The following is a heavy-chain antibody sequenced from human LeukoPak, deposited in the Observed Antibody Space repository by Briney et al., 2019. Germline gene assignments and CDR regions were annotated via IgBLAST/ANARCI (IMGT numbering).Heavy chain of an antibody. CDR3: ARLNYDFWSGPTWFDP. Sequence: GGSLRLSCAASGFTFSSYSMNWVRQAPGKGLEWVSSISSSSSYIYYADSVKGRFTISRDNAKNSLYLQMNSLRAEDTAVYYCARLNYDFWSGPTWFDPWGQGTLVTVSS. D-gene: IGHD3-3*01. V-gene: IGHV3-21*01. CDR2: ISSSSSYI. J-gene: IGHJ5*02. CDR1: GFTFSSYS.